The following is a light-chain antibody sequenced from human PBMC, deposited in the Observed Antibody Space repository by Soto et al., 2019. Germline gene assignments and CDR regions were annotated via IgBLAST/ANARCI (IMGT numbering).Light chain of an antibody. CDR2: GAS. CDR3: QHYNAFPWA. Sequence: DIQMTQSPSSLSASVGDRVTIACRASQSISDWLAWYQQKPGKVPQLLICGASRLESGVPSRFSGRGSGTEFTLTIGGLQPDDFATYYCQHYNAFPWAFGQGTKVDI. V-gene: IGKV1-5*01. J-gene: IGKJ1*01. CDR1: QSISDW.